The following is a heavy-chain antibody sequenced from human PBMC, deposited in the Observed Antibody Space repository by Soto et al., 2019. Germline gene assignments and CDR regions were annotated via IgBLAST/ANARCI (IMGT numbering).Heavy chain of an antibody. D-gene: IGHD6-13*01. J-gene: IGHJ4*02. Sequence: SVKVSCKASRYTFSNYDLNWVRQATGQGLEWMGWMNPNNGNTGYAQKFQGRVTMTRDTSITTAYMELSSLRSEDTAVYYCARAQGIIAAAGNDYWGQGTLVTVPQ. CDR2: MNPNNGNT. CDR1: RYTFSNYD. CDR3: ARAQGIIAAAGNDY. V-gene: IGHV1-8*01.